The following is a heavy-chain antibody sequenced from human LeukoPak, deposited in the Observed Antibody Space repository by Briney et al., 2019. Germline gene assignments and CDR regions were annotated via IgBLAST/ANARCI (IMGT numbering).Heavy chain of an antibody. CDR1: GFRFSSQW. Sequence: PGGSLRLSCAVSGFRFSSQWMTWVRQAPGTGLEWVATINSDGSAKYHVDSVKGRFTISRDNAKNLVYLQMSILRAEDTAVYYCADLGTSDCGQGTPVTVSS. CDR3: ADLGTSD. V-gene: IGHV3-7*01. J-gene: IGHJ4*02. D-gene: IGHD1-7*01. CDR2: INSDGSAK.